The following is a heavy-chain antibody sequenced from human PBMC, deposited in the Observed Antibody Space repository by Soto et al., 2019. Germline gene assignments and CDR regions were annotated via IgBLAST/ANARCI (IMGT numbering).Heavy chain of an antibody. Sequence: AGESLKISCKGSGYSFTSYWIGWVRQMPGKGLEWMGIIYPGDSDTRYSPSFQGQVTISADKSISTAYLQWSSLKASDTAMYYCASPDYYDSSGYYYVAYWGQGTLVTVSS. J-gene: IGHJ4*02. D-gene: IGHD3-22*01. CDR3: ASPDYYDSSGYYYVAY. V-gene: IGHV5-51*01. CDR1: GYSFTSYW. CDR2: IYPGDSDT.